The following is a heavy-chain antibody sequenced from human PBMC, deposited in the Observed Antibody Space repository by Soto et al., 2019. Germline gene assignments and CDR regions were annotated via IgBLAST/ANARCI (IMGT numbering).Heavy chain of an antibody. CDR3: AKDWFDDFPLDY. CDR2: ISGSGDST. V-gene: IGHV3-23*01. D-gene: IGHD3-16*01. J-gene: IGHJ4*02. CDR1: GFTFSSYA. Sequence: VQLMESGGGLVQPGGSLRLSCAASGFTFSSYAMIWVRQAPGKGLEWVSTISGSGDSTYYAVSVKGRFTISRDNSKNMLHLQVNSLRAEDTAVYYCAKDWFDDFPLDYWGQGTLVTVSS.